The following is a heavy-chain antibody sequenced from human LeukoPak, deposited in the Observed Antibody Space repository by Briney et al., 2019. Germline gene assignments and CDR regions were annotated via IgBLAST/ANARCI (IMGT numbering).Heavy chain of an antibody. CDR2: ISGLGDST. CDR1: GFTFSGSA. Sequence: GGSLRLSCAASGFTFSGSAMSWVRQAPGKGLEWVSTISGLGDSTDYADSVKGRFSISRDNSKNTLYLQMNSLRAEDTAVYYCAKDHGYSSGWNPFDYWGQGTLVTVSS. V-gene: IGHV3-23*01. CDR3: AKDHGYSSGWNPFDY. D-gene: IGHD6-19*01. J-gene: IGHJ4*02.